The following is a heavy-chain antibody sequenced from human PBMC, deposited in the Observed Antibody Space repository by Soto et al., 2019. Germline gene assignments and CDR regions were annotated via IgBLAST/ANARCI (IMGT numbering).Heavy chain of an antibody. Sequence: GGSLRLSCASSGFTFRSYSMNLVRQAPGKGLEWVSYISSSSSTIYYADSVKGRFTISRDNAKNSLYLQMNSLRAEDTVVYYCARDYYGSGSYDFDYWGKGTLVTVSS. V-gene: IGHV3-48*01. CDR3: ARDYYGSGSYDFDY. D-gene: IGHD3-10*01. J-gene: IGHJ4*02. CDR1: GFTFRSYS. CDR2: ISSSSSTI.